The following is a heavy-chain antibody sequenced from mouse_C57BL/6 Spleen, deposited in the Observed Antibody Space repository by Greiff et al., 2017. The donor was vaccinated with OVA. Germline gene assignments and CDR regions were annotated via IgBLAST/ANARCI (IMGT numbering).Heavy chain of an antibody. D-gene: IGHD1-1*01. CDR1: GYTFTSYW. CDR2: LDPSDSYT. V-gene: IGHV1-69*01. J-gene: IGHJ1*03. CDR3: ARSITTVVARGYFDV. Sequence: QVQLQQPGAELVMPGASVKLSCKASGYTFTSYWMHWVKQRPGQGLEWIGELDPSDSYTNYNQKFKGKSTLTVDKSSSTAYMQLSSLTSEDSAVYYWARSITTVVARGYFDVWGTGTTVTVSS.